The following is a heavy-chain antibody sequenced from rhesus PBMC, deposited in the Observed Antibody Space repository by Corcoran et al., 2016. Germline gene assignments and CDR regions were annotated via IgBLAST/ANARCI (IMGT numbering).Heavy chain of an antibody. CDR1: GASISSYW. Sequence: QVQLQESGPGLVKPSETLSLTCAVSGASISSYWWNWLRQPPGKGLEWIGEINGKSGNTNYNPSLKSRVTMSKDASKNQCSLKMSSVTAADTAVYYCARDTIAGTTWLDYWGQGVLVTVSS. CDR3: ARDTIAGTTWLDY. CDR2: INGKSGNT. D-gene: IGHD1-20*01. J-gene: IGHJ4*01. V-gene: IGHV4-80*01.